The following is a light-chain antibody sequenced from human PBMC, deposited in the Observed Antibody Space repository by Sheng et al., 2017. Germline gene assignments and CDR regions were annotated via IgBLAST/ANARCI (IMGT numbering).Light chain of an antibody. Sequence: SYDLTQPPSVSVSPGQTASITCSGDKLGDKYACWYQQKPGQSPVLLIYQDSKRPSGIPERFSGSNSGNTATLTISGTQAMDEADYYCQAWDNSAASFGGGTKFDRP. V-gene: IGLV3-1*01. J-gene: IGLJ2*01. CDR3: QAWDNSAAS. CDR2: QDS. CDR1: KLGDKY.